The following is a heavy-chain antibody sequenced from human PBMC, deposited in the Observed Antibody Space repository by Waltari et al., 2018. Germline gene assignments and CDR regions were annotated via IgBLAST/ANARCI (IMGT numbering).Heavy chain of an antibody. J-gene: IGHJ5*02. V-gene: IGHV4-39*07. CDR3: ASSSSWYINWFDP. D-gene: IGHD6-13*01. Sequence: QLQLQESGPGLVKPSETLSLTCTVSGDSISSSSYYWGWIRQPPGKGLEWIGSIYYSGSTYYNPSLKSRVTISVDTSKNQFSLKLSSVTAADTAVYYCASSSSWYINWFDPWGQGTLVTVSS. CDR1: GDSISSSSYY. CDR2: IYYSGST.